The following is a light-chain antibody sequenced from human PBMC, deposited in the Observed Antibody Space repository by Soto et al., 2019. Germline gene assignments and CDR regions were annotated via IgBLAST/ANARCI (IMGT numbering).Light chain of an antibody. V-gene: IGKV3-20*01. CDR3: QQYGNSPLYS. CDR2: GTS. CDR1: QSVDSAY. Sequence: EIVLTQFPGTLSWSPGERATLSCRASQSVDSAYLAWYQQRPGQAPRLLIYGTSNRATGIPNRFGGSGSGTDFTLTISRLEPEDFAVYYCQQYGNSPLYSFGQGTKVDIK. J-gene: IGKJ2*01.